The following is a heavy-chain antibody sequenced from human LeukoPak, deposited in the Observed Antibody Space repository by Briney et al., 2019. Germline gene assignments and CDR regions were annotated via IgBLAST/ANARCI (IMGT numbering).Heavy chain of an antibody. Sequence: GASLKISCQSSGYSFRTYWIWGGREMRGKGLGWRAIIYSGGSDTKDRPSFQAQVPISADKSINTAYLHWRSLKASDTAMYYCARLSMIDTFDIWGLGTVVTVSS. J-gene: IGHJ3*02. CDR2: IYSGGSDT. CDR3: ARLSMIDTFDI. CDR1: GYSFRTYW. D-gene: IGHD3-22*01. V-gene: IGHV5-51*01.